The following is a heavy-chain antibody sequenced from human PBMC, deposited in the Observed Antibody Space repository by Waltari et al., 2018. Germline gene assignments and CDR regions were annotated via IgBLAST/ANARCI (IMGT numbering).Heavy chain of an antibody. CDR3: ARMSPQLGGAGF. CDR1: GFTFSGYS. D-gene: IGHD1-26*01. CDR2: IRASGSDI. Sequence: EVQLVESGGGLVKPGGSLRLSCAASGFTFSGYSMTWVRQAPGKGLEWVASIRASGSDIYYADSVMGRFTISRDNSKNSLYLQMHNLRAEDTAVYYCARMSPQLGGAGFWGQGTLVSVSS. V-gene: IGHV3-21*01. J-gene: IGHJ4*02.